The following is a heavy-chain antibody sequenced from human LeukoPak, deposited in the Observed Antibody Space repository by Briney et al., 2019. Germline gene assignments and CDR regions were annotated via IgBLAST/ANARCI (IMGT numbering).Heavy chain of an antibody. D-gene: IGHD2-15*01. CDR1: GYTFTSYG. CDR2: ISAYNGNT. CDR3: ARDAGSRGSTGSGY. J-gene: IGHJ4*02. V-gene: IGHV1-18*01. Sequence: ASVKVSCKASGYTFTSYGISWVRQAPGQGLEWMGWISAYNGNTNYAQKLQGRVTMTTDTSTSTAYMELRSLRSDDTAVYYCARDAGSRGSTGSGYWGQGTLVTVSS.